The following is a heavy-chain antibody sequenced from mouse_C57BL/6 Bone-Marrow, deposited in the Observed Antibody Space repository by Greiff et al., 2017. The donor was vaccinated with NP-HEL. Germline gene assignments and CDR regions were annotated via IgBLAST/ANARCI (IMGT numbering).Heavy chain of an antibody. Sequence: VQLKQSGAELVRPGASVKLSCTASGFNIKDDYMHWVKQRPEQGLEWIGWIDPENGDTEYASKFQGKATITADTSSNTAYLQLRSLTSEDTAVYYCTTPAYYGSSYYFDYWGQGTTLTVSS. CDR2: IDPENGDT. CDR1: GFNIKDDY. V-gene: IGHV14-4*01. J-gene: IGHJ2*01. CDR3: TTPAYYGSSYYFDY. D-gene: IGHD1-1*01.